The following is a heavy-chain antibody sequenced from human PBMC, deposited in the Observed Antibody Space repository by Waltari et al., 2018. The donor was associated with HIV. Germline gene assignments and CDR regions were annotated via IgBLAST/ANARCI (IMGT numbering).Heavy chain of an antibody. J-gene: IGHJ6*01. CDR1: GGSFSGYY. Sequence: QVQLQQWGAGLLRPSETLSLTCAVYGGSFSGYYWSWIRQPPGKGLEWIGEINHSGSRDYNPSLKSRVTISVDTSKNQFSLRLRSVTAADTAVYYCARDSVPSFDYGDYYYYGMDVWSQGTTVTVSS. CDR2: INHSGSR. CDR3: ARDSVPSFDYGDYYYYGMDV. D-gene: IGHD4-17*01. V-gene: IGHV4-34*01.